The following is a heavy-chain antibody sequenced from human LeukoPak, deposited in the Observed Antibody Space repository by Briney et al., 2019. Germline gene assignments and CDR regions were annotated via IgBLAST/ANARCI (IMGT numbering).Heavy chain of an antibody. D-gene: IGHD1-26*01. CDR3: ARDGSYSALDV. CDR1: GFTFENHG. J-gene: IGHJ3*01. V-gene: IGHV3-20*04. CDR2: LNWNGGST. Sequence: PGGSLRLSCAASGFTFENHGMSWVRQAPGKGLEWVSGLNWNGGSTSYADSVKGRFTISRDNAKKSLYLQMNSLRAEDTALYYCARDGSYSALDVWGQGTTVTVSS.